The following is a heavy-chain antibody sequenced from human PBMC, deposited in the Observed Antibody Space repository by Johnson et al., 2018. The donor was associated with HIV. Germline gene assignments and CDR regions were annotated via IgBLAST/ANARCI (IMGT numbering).Heavy chain of an antibody. D-gene: IGHD6-6*01. CDR1: GFTFDDYG. Sequence: MLLVESGGGVVRPGGSLRLSCAASGFTFDDYGMSWVRQAPGKGLEWVSGIHWNGGSTGYADSVKGRFTISRDNAKNSLYLQMNSLRAEDTALYYCARRCSSSGFSGWRAFDIWGQGTMVTVSS. J-gene: IGHJ3*02. CDR2: IHWNGGST. V-gene: IGHV3-20*04. CDR3: ARRCSSSGFSGWRAFDI.